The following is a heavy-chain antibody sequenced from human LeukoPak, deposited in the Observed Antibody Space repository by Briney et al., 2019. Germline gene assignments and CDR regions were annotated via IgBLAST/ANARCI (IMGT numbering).Heavy chain of an antibody. CDR2: IIPILGIA. CDR1: GGTFSSYA. Sequence: ASVKVSCKASGGTFSSYAISWVRQAPGQGLEWMGRIIPILGIANYAQKFQGRVTITADKSTSTAYMELSSLRSEDTAVYYCARDRTDIRGVPDGFDYWGQGTLVTVSS. V-gene: IGHV1-69*04. D-gene: IGHD3-10*01. J-gene: IGHJ4*02. CDR3: ARDRTDIRGVPDGFDY.